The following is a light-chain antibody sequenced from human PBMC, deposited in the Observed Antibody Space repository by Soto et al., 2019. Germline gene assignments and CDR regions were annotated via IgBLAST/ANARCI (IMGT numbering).Light chain of an antibody. CDR1: QSISSY. J-gene: IGKJ1*01. V-gene: IGKV1-39*01. CDR3: QQYTNTNNPWM. CDR2: AAS. Sequence: DIQMTQSPSSLSASLGDRVTITCRASQSISSYLNWYQQKPGEAPKLLIYAASSLQSGVASRFSGSGSGTEFTLIISGLQPDDSATYYCQQYTNTNNPWMFGQGTKVDI.